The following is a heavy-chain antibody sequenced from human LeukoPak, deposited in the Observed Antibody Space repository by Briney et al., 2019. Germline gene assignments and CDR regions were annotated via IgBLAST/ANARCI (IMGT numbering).Heavy chain of an antibody. CDR1: GFTFSSYW. V-gene: IGHV3-7*01. Sequence: GGSLRLSCEASGFTFSSYWMSWVRQAPGKGLEWVANIKQDGSEKYYVDSVKGRFTISRDNAKNSLYLRMNSLRAEDTAVYYCARVGYGSGSLDFDYWGQGTLVTVSS. D-gene: IGHD3-10*01. J-gene: IGHJ4*02. CDR3: ARVGYGSGSLDFDY. CDR2: IKQDGSEK.